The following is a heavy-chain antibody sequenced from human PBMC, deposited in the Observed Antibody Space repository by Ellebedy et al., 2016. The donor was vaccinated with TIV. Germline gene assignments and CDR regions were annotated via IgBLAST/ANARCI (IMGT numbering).Heavy chain of an antibody. CDR3: ARDRGVGATTAFDI. D-gene: IGHD1-26*01. CDR2: IIPIFGTA. Sequence: AASVKVSCKASGGTFSSYAISWVRQAPGQGLEWMGGIIPIFGTANYAQKFQGRVTLTADESTSTAYMELSSLRSEDTAVYYCARDRGVGATTAFDIWGQGTMVTVSS. CDR1: GGTFSSYA. J-gene: IGHJ3*02. V-gene: IGHV1-69*13.